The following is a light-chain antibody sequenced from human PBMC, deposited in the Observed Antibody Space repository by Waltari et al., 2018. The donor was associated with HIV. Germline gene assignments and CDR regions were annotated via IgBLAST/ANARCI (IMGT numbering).Light chain of an antibody. CDR1: SSNIGAGFD. CDR2: NNG. Sequence: QSVLTQPPSVSGAPGQRVTISCTGSSSNIGAGFDVHWYQQLHGPAPKLLIYNNGDRPSVVPSRFSGSTAGSSASLAITGLQAEDEADYYGQSYDSGLSGSDVFGTGTKVTVL. J-gene: IGLJ1*01. V-gene: IGLV1-40*01. CDR3: QSYDSGLSGSDV.